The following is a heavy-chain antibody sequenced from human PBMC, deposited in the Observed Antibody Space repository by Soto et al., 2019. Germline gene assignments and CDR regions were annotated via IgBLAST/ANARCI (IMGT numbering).Heavy chain of an antibody. CDR3: SRELGAAAAPPADF. CDR2: ISHDGNNK. D-gene: IGHD6-25*01. V-gene: IGHV3-30*01. CDR1: GFSFSSYA. J-gene: IGHJ4*02. Sequence: GGSLRLSCAASGFSFSSYAMHWVRRTQGKGLEWMAVISHDGNNKKYADSVKGRFTISRDNAKNTVYLQMNSLRGEDTAVYFCSRELGAAAAPPADFWGLGTLVTFSS.